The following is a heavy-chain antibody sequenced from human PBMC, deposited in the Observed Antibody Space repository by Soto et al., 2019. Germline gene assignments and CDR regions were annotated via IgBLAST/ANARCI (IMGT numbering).Heavy chain of an antibody. V-gene: IGHV4-31*03. CDR2: ISYSGST. CDR1: GGSISRGGYY. J-gene: IGHJ3*02. CDR3: ARDGTYYYDRSAYYPVPDALDI. Sequence: QVQLQESGPGLVKPSQTLSLTCTVSGGSISRGGYYWSWIRQHPGKGLEWMGYISYSGSTYYNPSLRSRITISVDTSKNQLALKLSSVTAADTAVYYCARDGTYYYDRSAYYPVPDALDIWGQGTMVIVSS. D-gene: IGHD3-22*01.